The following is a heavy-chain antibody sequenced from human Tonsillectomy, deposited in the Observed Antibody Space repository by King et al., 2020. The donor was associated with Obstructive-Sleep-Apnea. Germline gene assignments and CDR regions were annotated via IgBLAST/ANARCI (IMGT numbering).Heavy chain of an antibody. CDR1: GDSIDSTSYY. D-gene: IGHD6-19*01. V-gene: IGHV4-39*07. CDR2: MYNSGRI. CDR3: ARGPAVAGIAKIYS. Sequence: QLPESGPGLVKPSETLSLICTVSGDSIDSTSYYWAWIRQPPGKGLQWIGSMYNSGRIHYNPSLKSRVTISVDTSKNQFSLRVSGVTAADTAVYYCARGPAVAGIAKIYSWGQGTLVTVSS. J-gene: IGHJ4*02.